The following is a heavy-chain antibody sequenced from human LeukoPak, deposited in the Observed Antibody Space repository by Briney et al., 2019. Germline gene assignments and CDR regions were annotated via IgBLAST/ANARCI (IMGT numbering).Heavy chain of an antibody. CDR1: GFTFSNYG. J-gene: IGHJ6*02. CDR3: ARDAGNSGYGMDV. CDR2: ITWSGSAI. D-gene: IGHD5-12*01. Sequence: GGSLRLSCAASGFTFSNYGMHWVRQAPGKGLEWISHITWSGSAIFYADSVKGRFTISRDSAKNSLYLQMSSLRDEDTAIYYCARDAGNSGYGMDVWGRGTTVTVSS. V-gene: IGHV3-48*02.